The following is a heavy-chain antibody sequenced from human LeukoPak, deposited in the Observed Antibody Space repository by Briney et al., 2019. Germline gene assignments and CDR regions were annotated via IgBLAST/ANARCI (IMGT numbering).Heavy chain of an antibody. D-gene: IGHD3-16*01. J-gene: IGHJ4*02. Sequence: GGSLRLSCAASGFTVSSNYMSWVRQAPGKGLEWVSAISGSGGSTYYADSVKGRFTISRDNSKNTLYLQMSSLRAEDTAVYYCAKAREGGAFDYWGQGTLVTVSS. V-gene: IGHV3-23*01. CDR2: ISGSGGST. CDR1: GFTVSSNY. CDR3: AKAREGGAFDY.